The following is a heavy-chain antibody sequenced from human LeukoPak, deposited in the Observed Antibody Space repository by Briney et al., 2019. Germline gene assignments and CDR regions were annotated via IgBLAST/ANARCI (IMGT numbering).Heavy chain of an antibody. J-gene: IGHJ4*02. V-gene: IGHV4-59*01. CDR3: AREAYCGGDCYSGFDY. CDR2: IYYSGST. CDR1: GVSISSYY. D-gene: IGHD2-21*02. Sequence: PSETLSLTCSVSGVSISSYYWSWIRQPPGKGLEWIGYIYYSGSTNCNPSLRSRLTILLDTSKKDFSLKVSSVTAADTAVYYCAREAYCGGDCYSGFDYWGQGTLVTVSS.